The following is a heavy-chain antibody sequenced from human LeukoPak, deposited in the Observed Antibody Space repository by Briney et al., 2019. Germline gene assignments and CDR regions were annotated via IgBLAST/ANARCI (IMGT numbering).Heavy chain of an antibody. J-gene: IGHJ6*02. CDR2: IIPIFGTA. Sequence: SVKVSCKASGGTFSSYAISWVRQAPGQGLEWMGRIIPIFGTANYAQKFQGRVTITADESTSTAYMELSSLRSEDTAVYYCARDSLHYDFWSGYYWGGYYYYGMDVWGQGTTVTVSS. V-gene: IGHV1-69*13. CDR1: GGTFSSYA. D-gene: IGHD3-3*01. CDR3: ARDSLHYDFWSGYYWGGYYYYGMDV.